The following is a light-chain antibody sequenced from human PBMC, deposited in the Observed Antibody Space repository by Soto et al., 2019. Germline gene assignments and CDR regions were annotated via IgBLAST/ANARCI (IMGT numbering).Light chain of an antibody. J-gene: IGKJ1*01. V-gene: IGKV3-20*01. CDR1: QSVSNNY. CDR2: GAS. CDR3: QQYGSSGT. Sequence: TQAAGALCLSPGDRATLSCRASQSVSNNYLAWYQQKPGQAPRLLIYGASNRATGIPDRFSGSGSGTDFTLTISRLEPEDFAVYYCQQYGSSGTFGQGTKVDIK.